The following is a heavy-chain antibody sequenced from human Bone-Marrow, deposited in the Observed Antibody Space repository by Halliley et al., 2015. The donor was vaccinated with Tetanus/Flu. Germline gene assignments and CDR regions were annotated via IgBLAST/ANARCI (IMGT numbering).Heavy chain of an antibody. J-gene: IGHJ4*02. Sequence: SLRLSCAASGFTFNSAWMSWVRQAPGKGLEWVGRIKSKDHGETRDYSAPVNGRFTISRDDSKNMVYLQMTGLKTEDTAVYFCTTVSSMGDGIWGQGTLVTVSS. CDR2: IKSKDHGETR. D-gene: IGHD2-21*01. V-gene: IGHV3-15*01. CDR3: TTVSSMGDGI. CDR1: GFTFNSAW.